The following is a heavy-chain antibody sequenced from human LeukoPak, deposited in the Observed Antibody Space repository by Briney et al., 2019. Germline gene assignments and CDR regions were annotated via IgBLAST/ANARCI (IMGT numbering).Heavy chain of an antibody. V-gene: IGHV3-48*03. CDR2: ISNSGRTI. D-gene: IGHD6-19*01. CDR3: ARADMAVVPVFDY. J-gene: IGHJ4*02. CDR1: GFSIRTYE. Sequence: GGSLRLSCAASGFSIRTYEMNWVRQAPGRGLEWVSYISNSGRTIYYADSVKGRFTISRDDAKNSLYLQMSSLRAEDTAIYYCARADMAVVPVFDYWGQGTLVTVSS.